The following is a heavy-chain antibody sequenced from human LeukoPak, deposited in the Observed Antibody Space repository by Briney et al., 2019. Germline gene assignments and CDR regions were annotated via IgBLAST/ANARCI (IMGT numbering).Heavy chain of an antibody. Sequence: GGSLRLSCAASGFTFSTYWMTWVRQAPGKGLEWVSHITASGTAMFYADSVKGRFTISRDNAKNSLYLQMNSLRDEDTAVYYCASSGSYRFDYWGQGTLVTVSS. CDR2: ITASGTAM. V-gene: IGHV3-48*02. CDR3: ASSGSYRFDY. D-gene: IGHD1-26*01. J-gene: IGHJ4*02. CDR1: GFTFSTYW.